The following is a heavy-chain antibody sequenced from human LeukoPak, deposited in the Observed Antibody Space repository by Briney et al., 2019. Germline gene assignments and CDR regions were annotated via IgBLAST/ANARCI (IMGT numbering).Heavy chain of an antibody. J-gene: IGHJ5*02. CDR1: GFTLINSA. D-gene: IGHD3-10*01. V-gene: IGHV1-58*01. Sequence: GTSETVSCKASGFTLINSAVQWVRQARGQRLEWVGWIIIGSGQTSYAQKFQERVTITRDMPTSTAFLELSSLRSEDAAVYYCAAGDTLVRGVIIPFAPWGQGTLVTVSS. CDR3: AAGDTLVRGVIIPFAP. CDR2: IIIGSGQT.